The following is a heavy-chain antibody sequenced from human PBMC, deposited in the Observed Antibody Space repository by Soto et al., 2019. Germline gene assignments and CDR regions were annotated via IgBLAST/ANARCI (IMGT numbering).Heavy chain of an antibody. CDR1: GYTFTSYG. Sequence: QVQLVQSGAEVKKPGASVKVSCKASGYTFTSYGISWVRQAPGQGLEWMGWISAYNGNTNYAQKLQGRVNMTTDTSTSTACMERRSLRSDDTAVYYCASSLLVGYGLEGESDWGQGTLVTVSS. CDR2: ISAYNGNT. D-gene: IGHD5-18*01. J-gene: IGHJ4*02. V-gene: IGHV1-18*01. CDR3: ASSLLVGYGLEGESD.